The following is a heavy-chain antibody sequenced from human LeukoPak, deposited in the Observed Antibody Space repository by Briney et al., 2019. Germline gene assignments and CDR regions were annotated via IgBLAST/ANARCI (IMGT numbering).Heavy chain of an antibody. Sequence: GGSLRLSCAASGFTFSSNYMSWVRQAPGKGLEWVSVIYSGGSTYYADSVKGRFTISRDNSKNTLYLQMNSLRAEDTAVYYWPSDLSDLTGTLLDWGQGTLVTVSS. CDR3: PSDLSDLTGTLLD. J-gene: IGHJ4*02. D-gene: IGHD1-7*01. CDR1: GFTFSSNY. CDR2: IYSGGST. V-gene: IGHV3-66*01.